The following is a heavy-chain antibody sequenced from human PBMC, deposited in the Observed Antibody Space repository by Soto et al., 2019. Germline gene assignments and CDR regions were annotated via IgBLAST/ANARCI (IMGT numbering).Heavy chain of an antibody. CDR1: GGSISSSNW. CDR2: IYHSGST. D-gene: IGHD3-22*01. Sequence: PSETLSLTCAVSGGSISSSNWWSWVRQPPGKGLEWIGEIYHSGSTNYNPSLKSRVTISVDTSKNRFSLNLNSVTAADTAVYYCARANRPITMTYLNWFDPWSQGTLVTVSS. J-gene: IGHJ5*02. CDR3: ARANRPITMTYLNWFDP. V-gene: IGHV4-4*02.